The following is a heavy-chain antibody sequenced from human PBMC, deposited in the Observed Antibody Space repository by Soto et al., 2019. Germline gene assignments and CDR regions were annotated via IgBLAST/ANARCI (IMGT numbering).Heavy chain of an antibody. Sequence: SETLSLTCTVSGGSISSSYYYWGWIRQPPGKGLEWIGSIYYSGGTYYSPSLKSRVTMSVDTSKNQFSLKLSSVTAADTAVYYGARPSGSYLYYFDFRGQGTLVTVSS. D-gene: IGHD1-26*01. CDR1: GGSISSSYYY. CDR2: IYYSGGT. V-gene: IGHV4-39*01. CDR3: ARPSGSYLYYFDF. J-gene: IGHJ4*02.